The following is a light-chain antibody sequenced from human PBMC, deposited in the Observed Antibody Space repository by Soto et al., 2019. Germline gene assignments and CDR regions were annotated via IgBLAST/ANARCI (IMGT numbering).Light chain of an antibody. CDR2: DAS. CDR1: QSISSW. V-gene: IGKV1-5*01. Sequence: DIQMTQSPSTLSASVGDRVTITFRASQSISSWLAWYQQKPGKASKLLIYDASSLESGVPSRFSGSGSATEFTLTISSLQPDDFATYYCQQYNNYWTFGQGTKVDIK. J-gene: IGKJ1*01. CDR3: QQYNNYWT.